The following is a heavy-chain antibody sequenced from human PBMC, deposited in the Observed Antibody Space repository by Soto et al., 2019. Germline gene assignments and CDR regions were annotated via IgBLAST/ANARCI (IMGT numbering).Heavy chain of an antibody. V-gene: IGHV4-4*07. CDR2: IYTSGST. Sequence: SETLSLTCTVSGGSISSYYWSWIRQPAGKGLEWIGRIYTSGSTNYNPSLKSRVTMSVDTSKNQFSLKLSSVTAAGTAVYYCARACSSNSCYDVFDYWGQGTMVTVYS. CDR3: ARACSSNSCYDVFDY. J-gene: IGHJ4*02. D-gene: IGHD2-2*01. CDR1: GGSISSYY.